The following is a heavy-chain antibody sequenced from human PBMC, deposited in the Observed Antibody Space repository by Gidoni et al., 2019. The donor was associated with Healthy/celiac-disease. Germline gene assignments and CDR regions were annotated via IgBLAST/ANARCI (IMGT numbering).Heavy chain of an antibody. CDR3: ARDRGYSSGRKPLKFSRVEDYGMDV. V-gene: IGHV1-18*01. CDR2: ISAYNGNT. D-gene: IGHD6-19*01. J-gene: IGHJ6*02. Sequence: QVQLVQSGAEVKKPGASVKVSCKASGYTFTSYGISWVRRAPGQGLEWMGWISAYNGNTNYAQKLQGRVTMTTDTSTSTAYMELRSLRSDATAVYYCARDRGYSSGRKPLKFSRVEDYGMDVWGQGTTVTVSS. CDR1: GYTFTSYG.